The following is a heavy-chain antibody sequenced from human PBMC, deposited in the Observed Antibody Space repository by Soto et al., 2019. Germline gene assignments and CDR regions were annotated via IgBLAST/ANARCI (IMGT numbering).Heavy chain of an antibody. D-gene: IGHD3-22*01. CDR2: INVDGIST. CDR1: GFTFSSYW. CDR3: ARDLVGYYDSSGCFDY. V-gene: IGHV3-74*01. J-gene: IGHJ4*02. Sequence: GGSLRLSCAASGFTFSSYWMHWVRQDPEKGLVWVSRINVDGISTSYADSVKGRFTISRDNAKDTLYLHMNSLGAEDTAVYYCARDLVGYYDSSGCFDYWGQGTLVTVSS.